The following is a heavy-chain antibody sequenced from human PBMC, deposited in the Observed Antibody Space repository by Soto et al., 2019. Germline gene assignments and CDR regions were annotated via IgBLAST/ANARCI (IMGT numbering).Heavy chain of an antibody. CDR2: IKQDGGEK. CDR1: GFSFTSYW. D-gene: IGHD3-10*01. Sequence: QAGGSLRLSCAASGFSFTSYWMTWVRQAPGKGLEWVANIKQDGGEKYYVDSVKGRFTVSRDNAENSLILEMNSLRPEDTAVYYCARGGLIMLRAVAGISYYLDSWGQGTLVTVSS. V-gene: IGHV3-7*03. J-gene: IGHJ4*02. CDR3: ARGGLIMLRAVAGISYYLDS.